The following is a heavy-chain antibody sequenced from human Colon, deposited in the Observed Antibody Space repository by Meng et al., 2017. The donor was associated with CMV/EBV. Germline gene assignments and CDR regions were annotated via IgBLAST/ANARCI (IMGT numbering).Heavy chain of an antibody. CDR2: IYWDDDK. CDR3: AHRPYGSGSYFFDY. Sequence: QTTLKESGPTLVKPTQTLTLTCTFSGFSLSTIGMGVGWIRQPPGKALEWLGVIYWDDDKRYSPSLKSRLTITKDTSKNQVVLTMTNLDPLDTATYYCAHRPYGSGSYFFDYWGQGTLVTVSS. CDR1: GFSLSTIGMG. V-gene: IGHV2-5*02. D-gene: IGHD3-10*01. J-gene: IGHJ4*02.